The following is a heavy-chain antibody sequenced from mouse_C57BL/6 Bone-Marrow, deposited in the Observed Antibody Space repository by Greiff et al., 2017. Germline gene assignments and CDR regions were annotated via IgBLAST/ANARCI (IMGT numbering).Heavy chain of an antibody. CDR3: AQKGLYYDGSWYWYFDV. J-gene: IGHJ1*03. Sequence: QVTLKVSGPGILQPSQTLSLTCSFSGFSLSTSNMGIGWIRQPSGKGLEWLAHIWWNDDKYYNPSLKSRLTISKDTSNNQVFLKITSVDTAATATYYCAQKGLYYDGSWYWYFDVWGTGTTVTVSS. D-gene: IGHD1-1*01. CDR1: GFSLSTSNMG. V-gene: IGHV8-5*01. CDR2: IWWNDDK.